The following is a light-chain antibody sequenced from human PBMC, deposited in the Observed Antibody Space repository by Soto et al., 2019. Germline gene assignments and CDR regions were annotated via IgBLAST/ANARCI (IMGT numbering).Light chain of an antibody. CDR2: GAS. J-gene: IGKJ1*01. CDR1: QSVSSGH. V-gene: IGKV3-20*01. CDR3: QQYETFSGT. Sequence: DIVLTQSPGTLSLSPGERASLSCRASQSVSSGHLAWYQQKPGQAPRLLIYGASSRATGIPDRFSGSGSGTDFTLTIASLQPDDFATYYCQQYETFSGTFGPGTKVEI.